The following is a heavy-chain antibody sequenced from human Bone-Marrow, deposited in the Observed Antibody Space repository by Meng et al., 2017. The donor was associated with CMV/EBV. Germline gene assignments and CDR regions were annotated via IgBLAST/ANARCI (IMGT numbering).Heavy chain of an antibody. D-gene: IGHD6-13*01. V-gene: IGHV1-2*02. Sequence: ASVKVSCKASGYTFTGYYMHWVRQAPGQGLEWMGWINPNSGGTNYAQKFQGRVTMTRDTSISTAYMELSRLRSDDTAVYYCARDYQYSSSWYTYYYYYGMAVWGQGPMVTVSS. CDR2: INPNSGGT. J-gene: IGHJ6*02. CDR3: ARDYQYSSSWYTYYYYYGMAV. CDR1: GYTFTGYY.